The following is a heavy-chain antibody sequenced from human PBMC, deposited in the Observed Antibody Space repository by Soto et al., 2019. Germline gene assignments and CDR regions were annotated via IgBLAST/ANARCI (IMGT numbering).Heavy chain of an antibody. V-gene: IGHV3-74*01. CDR1: GFTFSSYW. CDR3: ATPRGFSYGYYFDY. Sequence: GGSLRLSCAASGFTFSSYWMHWVRQAPGKGLVWVSRINSDGSSTTYADSVKGRFTISRDNAKNTLYLQMNSLRAEDTAVYYCATPRGFSYGYYFDYWGQGALVTVSS. J-gene: IGHJ4*02. D-gene: IGHD5-18*01. CDR2: INSDGSST.